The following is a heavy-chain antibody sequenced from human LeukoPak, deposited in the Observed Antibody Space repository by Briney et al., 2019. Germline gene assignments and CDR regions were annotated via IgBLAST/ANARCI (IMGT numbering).Heavy chain of an antibody. D-gene: IGHD1-1*01. J-gene: IGHJ4*02. CDR2: ISGSGGST. V-gene: IGHV3-23*01. Sequence: GGSLRLSCAASGFTFSSYAMSWVRQAPGKGLEWVSAISGSGGSTYYADSVRGRFTISRDNSKNTLYLQMDSLRAEDTAVYYCAKKPSYRDVDSWGQGTLVTVSS. CDR1: GFTFSSYA. CDR3: AKKPSYRDVDS.